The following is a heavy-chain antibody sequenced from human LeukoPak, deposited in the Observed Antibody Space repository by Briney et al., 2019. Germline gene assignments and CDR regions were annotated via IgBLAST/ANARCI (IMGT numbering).Heavy chain of an antibody. CDR2: IYPGDSDA. CDR1: GYSFTSYW. CDR3: ARHGTVVTAGLHYYYYMDV. D-gene: IGHD2-21*02. Sequence: GESLKISCKGSGYSFTSYWIGWVRQMPGNGLEWMGIIYPGDSDARYSPSFQGQVTISADESISTAYLQWSSLKASDTAMYYCARHGTVVTAGLHYYYYMDVWGKGTTVTVSS. J-gene: IGHJ6*03. V-gene: IGHV5-51*01.